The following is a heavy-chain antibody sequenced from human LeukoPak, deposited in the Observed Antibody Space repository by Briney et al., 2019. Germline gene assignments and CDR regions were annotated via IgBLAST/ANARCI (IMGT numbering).Heavy chain of an antibody. CDR2: VYFDGGT. CDR1: GGSVTSGIYH. Sequence: SETLSLTCSVSGGSVTSGIYHWGWIRQSPGKGLEWIRSVYFDGGTHYNPSLQSRVTISIDTSKNQFSLRLSSVTAADTALYYCARDHYYDGRGRFDPWGQGTLVTVSS. CDR3: ARDHYYDGRGRFDP. D-gene: IGHD3-16*01. V-gene: IGHV4-39*07. J-gene: IGHJ5*02.